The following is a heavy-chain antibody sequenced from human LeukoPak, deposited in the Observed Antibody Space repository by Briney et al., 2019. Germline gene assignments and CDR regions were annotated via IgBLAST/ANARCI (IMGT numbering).Heavy chain of an antibody. D-gene: IGHD6-13*01. Sequence: PGGSLRLSCAASGFTFSSYAMHWVRQAPGKGLEWVAVISYDGSNKYYADSVKGRFTISRDNSKNTLYLQMNSLRAEDTAVYYCARERRVAAAGTGFDYWGQGTLVTVSS. V-gene: IGHV3-30-3*01. CDR1: GFTFSSYA. J-gene: IGHJ4*02. CDR2: ISYDGSNK. CDR3: ARERRVAAAGTGFDY.